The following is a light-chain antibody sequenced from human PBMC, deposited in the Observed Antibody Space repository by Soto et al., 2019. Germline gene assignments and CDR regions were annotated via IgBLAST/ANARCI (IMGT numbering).Light chain of an antibody. V-gene: IGLV2-23*01. Sequence: QSALTQPASVSGSPGQSITISCTGTSSDVGSYNLVSWYQLHPGKAPKLMIYEGSKPPSGVSNRFSGSKSGNTASLTISGLQAEDEADYYCCSYAGSSTYVVFGGGTKLTVL. CDR1: SSDVGSYNL. CDR3: CSYAGSSTYVV. CDR2: EGS. J-gene: IGLJ2*01.